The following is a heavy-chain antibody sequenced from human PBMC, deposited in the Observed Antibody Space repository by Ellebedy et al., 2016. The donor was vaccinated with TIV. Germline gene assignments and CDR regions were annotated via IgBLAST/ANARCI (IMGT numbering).Heavy chain of an antibody. CDR3: AGHSGYTYRKNPIDF. CDR1: VCILRSYA. V-gene: IGHV1-69*13. D-gene: IGHD5-18*01. Sequence: SVTVSCKASVCILRSYAISWVRQAPGQGLEWMGGIIAIFRSTNYAQKFQGRVSITADESTTTAFLELSSMRFEDTAVYYCAGHSGYTYRKNPIDFWGQGTLVTVSS. J-gene: IGHJ4*02. CDR2: IIAIFRST.